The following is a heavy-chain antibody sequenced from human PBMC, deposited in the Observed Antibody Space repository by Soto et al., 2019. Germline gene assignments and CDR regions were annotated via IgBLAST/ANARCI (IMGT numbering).Heavy chain of an antibody. CDR1: GGSFSGYY. D-gene: IGHD2-15*01. J-gene: IGHJ4*02. CDR3: ARGVHFSGGSCYNPVDY. CDR2: INHSGST. V-gene: IGHV4-34*01. Sequence: QVQLQQWGAGLLKPSETLSLTCAVYGGSFSGYYWSWIRQPPGKGMEWMGEINHSGSTNYNPSLKSRGTRSVDTFKNQFTRKLSSVTSADTAVYYCARGVHFSGGSCYNPVDYWGQGTLVTVSS.